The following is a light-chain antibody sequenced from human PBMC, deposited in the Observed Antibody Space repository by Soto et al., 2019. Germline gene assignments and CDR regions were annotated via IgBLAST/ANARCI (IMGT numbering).Light chain of an antibody. CDR3: QQSISAPLT. J-gene: IGKJ4*01. V-gene: IGKV1-39*01. CDR1: QSISSY. CDR2: AAS. Sequence: DIQMTQSPSSLSASVGDRVTITCRASQSISSYLNWYQQKPGKAPKLLIYAASSLQSGVPSRFSGSGSGTDFTLTIAGLQPEDSASYFCQQSISAPLTFGGGTKVEIK.